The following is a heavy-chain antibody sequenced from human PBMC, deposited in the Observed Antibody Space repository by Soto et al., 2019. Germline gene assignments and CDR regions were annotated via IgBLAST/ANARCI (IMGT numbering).Heavy chain of an antibody. J-gene: IGHJ6*02. V-gene: IGHV1-18*01. CDR3: ARVGDIVVVPAAIPDYYYGMDV. Sequence: GASVKVSCKASGYTFTSYGISWVRQAPGQGLEWMGIISPDGGRTNYAQKFQGRVTITADKSTSTAYMELSSLRSEDTAVYYCARVGDIVVVPAAIPDYYYGMDVWGQGTTVTVSS. D-gene: IGHD2-2*02. CDR2: ISPDGGRT. CDR1: GYTFTSYG.